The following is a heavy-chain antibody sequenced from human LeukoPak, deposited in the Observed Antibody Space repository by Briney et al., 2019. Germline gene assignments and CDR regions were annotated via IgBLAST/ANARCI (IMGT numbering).Heavy chain of an antibody. CDR1: GFTVSSNY. J-gene: IGHJ6*02. V-gene: IGHV3-53*05. CDR2: IYGGGST. CDR3: AKDSTPYYYGMDV. Sequence: PGGSLRLSCAASGFTVSSNYMSWVRQAPGKGLEWVSVIYGGGSTYYADSVKGRFTISRDNSKNTLYLQMNSLRAEDTAVYYCAKDSTPYYYGMDVWGQGTTVTVSS.